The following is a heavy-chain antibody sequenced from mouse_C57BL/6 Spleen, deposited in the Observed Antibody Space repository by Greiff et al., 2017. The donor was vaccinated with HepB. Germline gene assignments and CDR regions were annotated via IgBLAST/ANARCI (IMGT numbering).Heavy chain of an antibody. V-gene: IGHV1-82*01. J-gene: IGHJ3*01. D-gene: IGHD2-4*01. CDR3: ARGDYTWFAY. Sequence: QVQLQQSGPELVKPGASVKISCKASGYAFSSSWMNWVKQRPGKGLEGIGRIYPGDGDTNYNGKFKGKATLTADKSSSTAYMHLSSLTSEDSAVYFCARGDYTWFAYWGQGTLVTVSA. CDR2: IYPGDGDT. CDR1: GYAFSSSW.